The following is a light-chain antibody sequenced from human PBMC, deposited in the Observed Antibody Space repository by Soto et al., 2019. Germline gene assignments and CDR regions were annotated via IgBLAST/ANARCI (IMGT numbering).Light chain of an antibody. Sequence: QSVLTQPPSASGSPGQSVTISCSGTSSDTGDYNYVSWYQQHPGKANKLMIYEVSKRPSGVPDRFSGSKSGNTASLTVSWLQAEDEADYYCSSYAGSDNYVFGTGTKVTVL. J-gene: IGLJ1*01. CDR3: SSYAGSDNYV. CDR2: EVS. V-gene: IGLV2-8*01. CDR1: SSDTGDYNY.